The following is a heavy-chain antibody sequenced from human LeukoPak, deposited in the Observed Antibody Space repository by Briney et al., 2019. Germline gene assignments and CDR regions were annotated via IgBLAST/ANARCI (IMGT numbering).Heavy chain of an antibody. J-gene: IGHJ4*02. CDR1: GFTFSSHG. CDR2: IWFDASNK. CDR3: ARLSGSYSDY. D-gene: IGHD3-10*01. Sequence: PGGSLRLSCAASGFTFSSHGMHWVRQVPGKGLEWVATIWFDASNKYYADSIKGRFTISRDNSENTLYLQMNSLRAEDTAVYYCARLSGSYSDYWGQGTLVTVSS. V-gene: IGHV3-33*01.